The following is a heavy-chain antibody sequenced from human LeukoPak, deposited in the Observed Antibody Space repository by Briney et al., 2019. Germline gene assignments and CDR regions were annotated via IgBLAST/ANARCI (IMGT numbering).Heavy chain of an antibody. CDR2: IYYSGST. D-gene: IGHD1-26*01. J-gene: IGHJ5*02. CDR3: VKDNGRWFDP. V-gene: IGHV4-59*01. CDR1: GGSISSYY. Sequence: SETLSLTCTVSGGSISSYYWSWVRQPPGKGLEWIGYIYYSGSTNYNPSLKSRVAISIDPSKNQFSLKLSSVTAADTAIYYCVKDNGRWFDPWGQGTLVIVSS.